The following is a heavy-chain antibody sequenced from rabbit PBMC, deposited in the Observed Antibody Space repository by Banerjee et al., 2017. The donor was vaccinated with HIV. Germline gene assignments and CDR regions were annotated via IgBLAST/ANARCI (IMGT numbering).Heavy chain of an antibody. D-gene: IGHD6-1*01. CDR1: GFTLSSSDY. Sequence: QEQLVESGGGLVQPEGSLTLTCKASGFTLSSSDYMCWVRQAPGKGLEWIACIYAGSSGSTYYASWAKGRFTISKTSSTTVTLQMTSLTAADTATYFCARVRTYGYAGYAYATGYYYGMDLWGQGTLVTVS. CDR2: IYAGSSGST. J-gene: IGHJ6*01. CDR3: ARVRTYGYAGYAYATGYYYGMDL. V-gene: IGHV1S45*01.